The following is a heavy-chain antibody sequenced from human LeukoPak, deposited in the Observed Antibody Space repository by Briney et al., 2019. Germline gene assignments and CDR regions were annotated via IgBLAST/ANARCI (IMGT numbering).Heavy chain of an antibody. Sequence: GGSLRLSCAASGLTFSNYNMNWVRQAPGKGLEWVSYISGSSDFIYYADSVKGRFIVSRDNAENSLYLQMDSLRAEDTAVYYCAKGEAGTIDYWGQGTLVTVSS. D-gene: IGHD6-13*01. CDR2: ISGSSDFI. V-gene: IGHV3-21*05. J-gene: IGHJ4*02. CDR1: GLTFSNYN. CDR3: AKGEAGTIDY.